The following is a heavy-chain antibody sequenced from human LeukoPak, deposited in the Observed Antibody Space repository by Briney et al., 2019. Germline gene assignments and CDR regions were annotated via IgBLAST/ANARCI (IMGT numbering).Heavy chain of an antibody. CDR2: ISSSSSTI. J-gene: IGHJ4*02. CDR1: GFTFSTYS. CDR3: ARGSTYYDSSGQVPFDY. D-gene: IGHD3-22*01. V-gene: IGHV3-48*01. Sequence: GGSLRLSCAASGFTFSTYSMNWVRQAPGKGLKWVSYISSSSSTIYYADSVKGRFTISRDNAKNSLYLQMNSLRAEDTAVYYCARGSTYYDSSGQVPFDYWGQGTLVTVSS.